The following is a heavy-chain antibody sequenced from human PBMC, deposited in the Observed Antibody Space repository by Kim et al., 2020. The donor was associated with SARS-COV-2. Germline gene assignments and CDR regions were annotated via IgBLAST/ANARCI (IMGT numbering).Heavy chain of an antibody. CDR1: GGSISSGGYY. V-gene: IGHV4-31*03. CDR3: ARDDSSSSRVWYFDL. D-gene: IGHD6-6*01. J-gene: IGHJ2*01. Sequence: SETLSLTCTVSGGSISSGGYYWSWIRQHPGKGLEWIGYIYYSGSTYYNPSLKSRVTISVDTSKNQFSLKLSSVTAADTAVYYCARDDSSSSRVWYFDLWGRGTLVTVSS. CDR2: IYYSGST.